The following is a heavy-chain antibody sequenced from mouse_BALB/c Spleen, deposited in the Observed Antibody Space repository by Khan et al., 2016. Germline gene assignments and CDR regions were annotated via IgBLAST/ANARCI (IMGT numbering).Heavy chain of an antibody. CDR2: ISYSGST. J-gene: IGHJ2*01. V-gene: IGHV3-2*02. CDR1: GYSITSDYA. D-gene: IGHD1-1*01. Sequence: EVELVESGPGLVKPSQSLSLTCTVTGYSITSDYAWNWIRQFPGNKLEWMGYISYSGSTSYNPSLKSRISITRDTSKNQFFLQLNSVPTEDTATYYFARDYYGCGYFDYWGQGTTLTVSS. CDR3: ARDYYGCGYFDY.